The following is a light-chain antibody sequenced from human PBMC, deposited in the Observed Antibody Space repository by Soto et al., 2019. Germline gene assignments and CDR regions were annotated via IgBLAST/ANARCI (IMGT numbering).Light chain of an antibody. Sequence: DIPMAQSPSTLSASVGDRVTITCRDSQSISSWLAWYQQKPGKAPKLLIYKASSLESGVPSRFSGSGSGTEFTLTISSLQPDDLATYYCQQYNSYSWTFGQGTKVEIK. CDR3: QQYNSYSWT. V-gene: IGKV1-5*03. CDR2: KAS. CDR1: QSISSW. J-gene: IGKJ1*01.